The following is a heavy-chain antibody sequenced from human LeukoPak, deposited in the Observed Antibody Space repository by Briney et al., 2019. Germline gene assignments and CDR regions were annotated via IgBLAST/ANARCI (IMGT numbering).Heavy chain of an antibody. V-gene: IGHV4-59*01. CDR3: AREKRKYPVDY. Sequence: PSETLSLTCTVSGGSMTNYYWSWIRQPPGKGLEWIGFVYYTGRSSDNPSLKSRVTISVDTSKNQFSLRLTSVTAADTAVYYCAREKRKYPVDYWGQGTLVTVSS. CDR1: GGSMTNYY. CDR2: VYYTGRS. J-gene: IGHJ4*02.